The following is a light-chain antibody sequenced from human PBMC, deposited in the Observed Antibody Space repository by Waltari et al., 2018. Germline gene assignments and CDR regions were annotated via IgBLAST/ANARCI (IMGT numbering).Light chain of an antibody. CDR3: QQYYSTPLT. CDR1: QSVLYSSNNKNY. V-gene: IGKV4-1*01. J-gene: IGKJ4*01. Sequence: DIVMTQSPDSLAVSLGERATINCKSSQSVLYSSNNKNYLAWYQQKPGQPPKLLIYWASTRESGVPDRFSGTGSWTAFTLTISSLQAEDVAVYYCQQYYSTPLTFGGGTK. CDR2: WAS.